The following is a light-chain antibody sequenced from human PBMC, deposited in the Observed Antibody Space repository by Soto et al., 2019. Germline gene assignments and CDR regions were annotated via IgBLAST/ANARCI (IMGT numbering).Light chain of an antibody. CDR1: QSIGTY. Sequence: DIQMTQSPSSLFASVGDRVTVTCRASQSIGTYLNWYQQKPGKAPKVLIYAASSLQSGVPSRFSGSGSGTDFTLTISNLQAEDSATYYCQQTYNARGFGQGTKVEMK. CDR3: QQTYNARG. CDR2: AAS. V-gene: IGKV1-39*01. J-gene: IGKJ1*01.